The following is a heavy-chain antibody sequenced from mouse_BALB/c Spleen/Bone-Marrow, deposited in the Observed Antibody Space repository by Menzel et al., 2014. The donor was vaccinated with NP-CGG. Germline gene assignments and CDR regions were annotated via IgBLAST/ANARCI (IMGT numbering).Heavy chain of an antibody. V-gene: IGHV7-3*02. CDR1: GFTFTDYY. CDR3: ARDYGNYVRFAY. CDR2: IRNKANGYTT. D-gene: IGHD2-1*01. Sequence: EVQLVESGGGLVQPGGSLRLSCATSGFTFTDYYMSWVRQSPGKALEWLGFIRNKANGYTTEYSASVKGRFTISRDNSQSILYLQMNTLRAEDSATYYCARDYGNYVRFAYWGQGTLVTVSA. J-gene: IGHJ3*01.